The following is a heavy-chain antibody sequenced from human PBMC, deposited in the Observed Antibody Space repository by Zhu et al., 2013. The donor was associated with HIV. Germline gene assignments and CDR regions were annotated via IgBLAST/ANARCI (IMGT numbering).Heavy chain of an antibody. CDR3: ARGKGISTSYFDS. J-gene: IGHJ4*02. CDR2: IDHSGNT. V-gene: IGHV4-34*01. Sequence: QVQLQQWGARPLKPSETLSLTCAVYGGSFSGYFWTWIRQSPGKGLEWIGEIDHSGNTHYNPSLKSRVTILMDTSKKQFFLNLISVTAADTSVYYCARGKGISTSYFDSWGRGTLVTVSS. CDR1: GGSFSGYF.